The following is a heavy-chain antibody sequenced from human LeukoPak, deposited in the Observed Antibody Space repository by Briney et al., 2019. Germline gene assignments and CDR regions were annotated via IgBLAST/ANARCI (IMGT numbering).Heavy chain of an antibody. CDR1: GYTFTSYD. D-gene: IGHD1-26*01. J-gene: IGHJ3*02. CDR2: MNPNSGNT. Sequence: ASVKVSCKASGYTFTSYDINWVRQAPGQGLEWMGWMNPNSGNTGYAQRFQGRVTMTRNTSISTAYMELSSLRSEDTAVYYCAGDGGYGGSRAFDIWGQGTMVTVSS. V-gene: IGHV1-8*01. CDR3: AGDGGYGGSRAFDI.